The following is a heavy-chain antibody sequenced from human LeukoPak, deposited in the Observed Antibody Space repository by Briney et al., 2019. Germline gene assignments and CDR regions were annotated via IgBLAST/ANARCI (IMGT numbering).Heavy chain of an antibody. CDR3: ARSQQQLVADY. J-gene: IGHJ4*02. CDR1: GFTFDDYG. Sequence: GGSLRLSCAASGFTFDDYGMSWVRQAPGKGLEWVSGINWHGGSTGYADSVKGRFTISKDNAKNSLYLQMNSLRAEDTALYYCARSQQQLVADYWGQGTLVTVSS. CDR2: INWHGGST. D-gene: IGHD6-13*01. V-gene: IGHV3-20*04.